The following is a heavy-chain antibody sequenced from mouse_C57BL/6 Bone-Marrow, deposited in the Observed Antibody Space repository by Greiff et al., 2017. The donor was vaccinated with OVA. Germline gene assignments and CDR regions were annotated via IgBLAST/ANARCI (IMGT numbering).Heavy chain of an antibody. J-gene: IGHJ3*01. D-gene: IGHD1-1*01. Sequence: EVKVVESGGGLVKPGGSLKLSCAASGFTFSSYAMSWVRQTPEKRLEWVATISDGGSYTYYPDNVKGRFTISRDNAKNNLYLQMSHLKSEDTAMYYCARDQYYGSSPWFAYWGQGTLVTVSA. CDR3: ARDQYYGSSPWFAY. CDR1: GFTFSSYA. V-gene: IGHV5-4*01. CDR2: ISDGGSYT.